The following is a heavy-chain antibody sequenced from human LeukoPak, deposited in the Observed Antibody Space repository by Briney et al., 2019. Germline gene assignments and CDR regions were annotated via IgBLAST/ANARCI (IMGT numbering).Heavy chain of an antibody. CDR1: GFTFSSYN. D-gene: IGHD3-9*01. J-gene: IGHJ4*02. CDR2: ISSTSSNI. V-gene: IGHV3-21*01. CDR3: ARVTLTGYYAFDY. Sequence: GGSLRLSCAASGFTFSSYNMNWVRQAPGKGLEWVSSISSTSSNIYYADSLKGRFTISRDNAKQSLYLQMNSLRAEDTAVYYCARVTLTGYYAFDYWGQGTLVTVSS.